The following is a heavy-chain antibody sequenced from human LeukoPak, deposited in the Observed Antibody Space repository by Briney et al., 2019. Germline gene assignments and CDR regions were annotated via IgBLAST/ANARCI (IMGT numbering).Heavy chain of an antibody. CDR1: GGSISSYSYY. CDR3: ARVPTGPSRGAFDI. CDR2: MYHNGST. Sequence: PSETLSLTCTVSGGSISSYSYYWGWIRQPPGKGLEWIGSMYHNGSTYYNPSLKSRVTISVDTSKNQFSLKLSSVTAADTAVYYCARVPTGPSRGAFDIWGQGTMVTVSS. V-gene: IGHV4-39*07. J-gene: IGHJ3*02. D-gene: IGHD2-2*01.